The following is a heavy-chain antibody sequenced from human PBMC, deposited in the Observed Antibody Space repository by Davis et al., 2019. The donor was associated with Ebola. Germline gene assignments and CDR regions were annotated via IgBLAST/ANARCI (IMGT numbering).Heavy chain of an antibody. V-gene: IGHV3-53*01. Sequence: PGGSLRLSCAVSGFAVTSNFMTWVRQAPGKGLEWVSAIYIRNDTYYADSVKGRFTISRENSKKALYLQMTSLRAEDTAVYYCARGYYYGSSGYRTWGQGTLVTVSS. CDR3: ARGYYYGSSGYRT. J-gene: IGHJ5*02. D-gene: IGHD3-22*01. CDR1: GFAVTSNF. CDR2: IYIRNDT.